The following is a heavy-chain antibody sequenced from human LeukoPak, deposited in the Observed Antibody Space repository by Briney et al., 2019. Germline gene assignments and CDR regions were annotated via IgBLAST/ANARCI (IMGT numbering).Heavy chain of an antibody. V-gene: IGHV3-23*01. Sequence: GGSLRLSCAASGFTFSSYAMSWVRQAPGKGLEWVSAISGSGGSTYYADSVKGRFTISRDNSKNTLYLQMNSLRAEDTAVYYCAKGIYDGSGYYFSISDWFDPWGQGTLVTVSS. CDR2: ISGSGGST. J-gene: IGHJ5*02. CDR1: GFTFSSYA. D-gene: IGHD3-22*01. CDR3: AKGIYDGSGYYFSISDWFDP.